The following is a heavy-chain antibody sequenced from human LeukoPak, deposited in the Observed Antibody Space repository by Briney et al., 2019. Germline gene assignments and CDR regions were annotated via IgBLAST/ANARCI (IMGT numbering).Heavy chain of an antibody. CDR1: GGPISIGTDY. J-gene: IGHJ5*02. CDR2: IYNSAST. CDR3: ATNKTMMTTAGLFDP. Sequence: PSDTLSLTCTLSGGPISIGTDYCASIRQSPGKVLEWIGSIYNSASTYYTPSFKSRVTLSVDTSRNQFSLNVRSVTAADTGMYYCATNKTMMTTAGLFDPWGQGTLVIVSS. D-gene: IGHD4-17*01. V-gene: IGHV4-39*01.